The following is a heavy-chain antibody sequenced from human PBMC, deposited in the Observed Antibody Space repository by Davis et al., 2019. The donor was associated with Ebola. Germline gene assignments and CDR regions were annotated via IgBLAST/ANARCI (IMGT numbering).Heavy chain of an antibody. Sequence: PGGSLRLSCAASGFTFSDHYMDWVRQVPGKGLEWVGRIRNKANGFTTDYAASVKGRFTISRDDSNNALFLQMNSLKPEDTAIYCCVKPSRGTDPLDSWGQGTLVTVSS. D-gene: IGHD3-16*01. J-gene: IGHJ4*02. CDR3: VKPSRGTDPLDS. V-gene: IGHV3-72*01. CDR1: GFTFSDHY. CDR2: IRNKANGFTT.